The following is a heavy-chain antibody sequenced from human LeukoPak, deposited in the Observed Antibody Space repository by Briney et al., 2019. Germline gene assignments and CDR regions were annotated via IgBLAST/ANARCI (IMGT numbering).Heavy chain of an antibody. Sequence: GASVKVSCKASGYTFTSYAMHWVRQAPGQRLEWMGWINAGNGNTKHSQKFQGRVTITRDTSASTAYMELSSLRSEDTAVYYCARAYYGSGSYYPGGYWGQGTLVTVSS. CDR1: GYTFTSYA. D-gene: IGHD3-10*01. V-gene: IGHV1-3*01. J-gene: IGHJ4*02. CDR3: ARAYYGSGSYYPGGY. CDR2: INAGNGNT.